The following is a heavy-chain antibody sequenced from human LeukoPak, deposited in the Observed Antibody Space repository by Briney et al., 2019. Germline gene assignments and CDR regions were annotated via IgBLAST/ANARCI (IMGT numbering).Heavy chain of an antibody. V-gene: IGHV3-23*01. CDR1: GFTFSSYA. Sequence: PGGSLRLSYAASGFTFSSYAMSWVRQAPGKGLEWVSAISGSGGSTYYADSVKGRFTIPRDNSKNTLYLQMNSLRAEDTAVYYCAKASAMIVVVSKHFDYWGQGTLVTVSS. D-gene: IGHD3-22*01. CDR3: AKASAMIVVVSKHFDY. CDR2: ISGSGGST. J-gene: IGHJ4*02.